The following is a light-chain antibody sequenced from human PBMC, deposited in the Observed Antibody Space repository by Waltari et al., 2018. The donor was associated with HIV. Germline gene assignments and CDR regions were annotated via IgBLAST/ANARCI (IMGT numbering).Light chain of an antibody. CDR3: CSYADDYTWV. Sequence: QSALTQPRSVSGSPGQSVTISCTGPSSDVGDYNYVSWYQQHSAKAPKLMIFDVNKRPSGFPARFSGSKSGNTAYPTISGLQAEDEADYYCCSYADDYTWVFGGGTKLTVL. CDR2: DVN. J-gene: IGLJ3*02. CDR1: SSDVGDYNY. V-gene: IGLV2-11*01.